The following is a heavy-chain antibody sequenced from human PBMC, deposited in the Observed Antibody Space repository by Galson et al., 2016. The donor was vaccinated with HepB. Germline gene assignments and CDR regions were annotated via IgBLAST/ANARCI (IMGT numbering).Heavy chain of an antibody. J-gene: IGHJ6*02. V-gene: IGHV3-11*04. CDR1: GFIFSDYY. D-gene: IGHD5-18*01. Sequence: SLRLSCAASGFIFSDYYMTWIRQAPGKGLEWISYISIRSNSIYYADSVKGRFTISRDNAKNSLFLQMNSLRADDTAVYYCVRDSPRGHSDSHRDIGMDLWGQGTTVTVSS. CDR2: ISIRSNSI. CDR3: VRDSPRGHSDSHRDIGMDL.